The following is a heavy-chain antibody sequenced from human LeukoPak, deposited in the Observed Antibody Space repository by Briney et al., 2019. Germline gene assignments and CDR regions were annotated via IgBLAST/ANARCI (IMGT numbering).Heavy chain of an antibody. CDR3: ARDGSREDGVCQFDY. CDR1: GYTFTGYY. J-gene: IGHJ4*02. CDR2: INPNSGGT. V-gene: IGHV1-2*02. D-gene: IGHD2-8*01. Sequence: ASVKVSCKASGYTFTGYYMHWERQALGQGLEWMGWINPNSGGTNYAQKFQGRVTMTRDTSISTAYMELSRLRSDDTAVYYCARDGSREDGVCQFDYWGQGTLVTVSS.